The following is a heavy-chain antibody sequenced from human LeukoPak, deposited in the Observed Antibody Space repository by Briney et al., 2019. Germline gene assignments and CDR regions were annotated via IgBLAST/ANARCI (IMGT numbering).Heavy chain of an antibody. D-gene: IGHD2-2*01. CDR1: GYTFTSYA. CDR2: IIPIFGTA. CDR3: ARDLGYCSSTSCSVSDY. J-gene: IGHJ4*02. Sequence: SVKVSCKASGYTFTSYAISWVRQAPGQGLEWMGGIIPIFGTANYAQKFQGRVTITADESTSTAYMELSSLRSEDTAVYYCARDLGYCSSTSCSVSDYWGQGTLVTVSS. V-gene: IGHV1-69*13.